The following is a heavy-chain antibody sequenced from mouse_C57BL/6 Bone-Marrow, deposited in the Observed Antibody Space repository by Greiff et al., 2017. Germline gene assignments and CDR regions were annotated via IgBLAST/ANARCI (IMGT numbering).Heavy chain of an antibody. V-gene: IGHV1-31*01. CDR3: ARSRGNYVKFAY. Sequence: EVQLQQSGPELVKPGASVKISCKASGYSFTGYYMHWVKQSHGNILDWIGYIYPYNGVSSYNQKFKGKATLSVDKSSSPAYLALRSLTSEDSAVYYCARSRGNYVKFAYWGQGTLVTVSA. D-gene: IGHD2-1*01. CDR2: IYPYNGVS. CDR1: GYSFTGYY. J-gene: IGHJ3*01.